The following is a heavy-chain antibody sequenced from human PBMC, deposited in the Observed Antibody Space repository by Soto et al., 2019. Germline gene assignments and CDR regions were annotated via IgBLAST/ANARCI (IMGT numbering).Heavy chain of an antibody. D-gene: IGHD2-15*01. V-gene: IGHV4-59*01. CDR1: GGSISSYY. CDR3: ARDRYCSGGTCSPFLLDY. CDR2: INYSGST. J-gene: IGHJ4*02. Sequence: SETLSLTCTVSGGSISSYYWSWIRQPPGKGLEWIAYINYSGSTNYNPSLKSRVTISVDISKNQFSLKLSSVTAADTAVYYCARDRYCSGGTCSPFLLDYWDQGILVTVAS.